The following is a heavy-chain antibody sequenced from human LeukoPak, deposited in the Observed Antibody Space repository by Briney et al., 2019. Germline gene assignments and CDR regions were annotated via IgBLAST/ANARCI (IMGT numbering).Heavy chain of an antibody. CDR2: INPSDDAT. V-gene: IGHV1-46*01. CDR3: ARDGGSYGDCPH. J-gene: IGHJ1*01. Sequence: ASVRVSCKASGYTFTSNHIHWVRQAPGQGLEWMGIINPSDDATTYAQKFRGRVTMTRDTSTSTVYMDLSSLRSEDTAVYYCARDGGSYGDCPHWGQGTLVTVSS. CDR1: GYTFTSNH. D-gene: IGHD3-16*01.